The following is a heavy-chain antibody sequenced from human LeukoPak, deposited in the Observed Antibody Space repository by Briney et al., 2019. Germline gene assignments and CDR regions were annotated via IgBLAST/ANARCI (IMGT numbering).Heavy chain of an antibody. CDR3: ASAIYCSGGSCGLDP. J-gene: IGHJ5*02. CDR2: MNPNSGNT. D-gene: IGHD2-15*01. CDR1: GYTFTNYG. Sequence: ASVKVSCKASGYTFTNYGISWVRQATGQGLEWMGWMNPNSGNTGYAQKFQGRVTMTRNTSISTAYMELSSLRSEDTAVYYCASAIYCSGGSCGLDPWGQGTLVTVSS. V-gene: IGHV1-8*02.